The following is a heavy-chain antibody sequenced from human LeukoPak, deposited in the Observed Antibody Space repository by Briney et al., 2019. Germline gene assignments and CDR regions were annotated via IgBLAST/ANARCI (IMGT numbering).Heavy chain of an antibody. CDR1: GFTFDDYG. CDR3: ARAIAVAGVYDAFDI. J-gene: IGHJ3*02. D-gene: IGHD6-19*01. CDR2: INWNGGST. V-gene: IGHV3-20*01. Sequence: GGSLRLSCAASGFTFDDYGMSWVRQAPGKGLEWVSGINWNGGSTGYADSVKGRFTISRDNAKNSLYLQMNSLRAEDTALYHCARAIAVAGVYDAFDIWGQGTMVTVSS.